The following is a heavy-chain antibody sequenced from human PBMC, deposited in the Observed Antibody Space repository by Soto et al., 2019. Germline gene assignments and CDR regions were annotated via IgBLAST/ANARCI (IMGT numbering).Heavy chain of an antibody. Sequence: QITLKESGPTLVKPTQTLTLTCTFSGFSLSTSGVGVGWIRQPPGKALEWLALLYWDDDKRYSPSLKSRLTITKDTSKNQVVLTMSNMDPVDTATYYCAHRRMIQPLGYYYYYGMDVWGQGTTVTVSS. D-gene: IGHD5-18*01. V-gene: IGHV2-5*02. CDR2: LYWDDDK. CDR1: GFSLSTSGVG. J-gene: IGHJ6*02. CDR3: AHRRMIQPLGYYYYYGMDV.